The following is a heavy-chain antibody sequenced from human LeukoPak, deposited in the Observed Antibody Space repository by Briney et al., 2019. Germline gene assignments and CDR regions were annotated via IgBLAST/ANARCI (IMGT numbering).Heavy chain of an antibody. Sequence: GGSLRLSCAASGFMFSDYTMHWVRQGPGKGLDWVAVTSYDGSNKYYADSVKGRFTIPRDNSKNTLYLQMNSLRAEDTAVYYCAREWSANDAFDIWGQGTMVTVSS. CDR3: AREWSANDAFDI. V-gene: IGHV3-30*04. CDR2: TSYDGSNK. J-gene: IGHJ3*02. CDR1: GFMFSDYT. D-gene: IGHD2-15*01.